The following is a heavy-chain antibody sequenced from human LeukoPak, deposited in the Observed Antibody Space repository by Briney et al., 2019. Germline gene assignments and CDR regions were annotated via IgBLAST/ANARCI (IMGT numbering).Heavy chain of an antibody. D-gene: IGHD3-10*01. CDR1: GYTLTSYG. CDR3: AKVDYYGSGSYLDY. J-gene: IGHJ4*02. V-gene: IGHV1-18*01. Sequence: ASVKVSCKASGYTLTSYGISWVRQAPGQGLEWMGWISAYNGNTNYAQKLQGRVTMTTDTSTSTAYMELRSLRSDDTAVYYCAKVDYYGSGSYLDYWGQGTLVTVSS. CDR2: ISAYNGNT.